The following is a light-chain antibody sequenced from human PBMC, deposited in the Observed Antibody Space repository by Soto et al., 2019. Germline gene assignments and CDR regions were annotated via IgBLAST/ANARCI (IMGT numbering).Light chain of an antibody. CDR3: QQLNSYPYT. V-gene: IGKV1-9*01. CDR2: AAF. Sequence: IQLTQSPSSLSASIGDRVTITCRASQGISSYLAWYQQESGKAPNLLIYAAFTLQSGVPSRFSGSGSGTDFTLTISSLQPEDFATYYCQQLNSYPYTFGQGTKLEIK. J-gene: IGKJ2*01. CDR1: QGISSY.